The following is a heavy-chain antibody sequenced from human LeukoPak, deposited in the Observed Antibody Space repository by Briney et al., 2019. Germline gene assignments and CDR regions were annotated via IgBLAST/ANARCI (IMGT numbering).Heavy chain of an antibody. CDR1: GFTFSSYA. CDR3: TRKTPGXTPFDY. Sequence: GGSLRLSCLASGFTFSSYAMDWVRQAPGQGLQWVSAVGTSADTYYADSVRGRFTISRDNSKNTLYLQMDSLRAEDTAIYYCTRKTPGXTPFDYXXQGILVTVXS. D-gene: IGHD2-15*01. V-gene: IGHV3-23*01. CDR2: VGTSADT. J-gene: IGHJ4*02.